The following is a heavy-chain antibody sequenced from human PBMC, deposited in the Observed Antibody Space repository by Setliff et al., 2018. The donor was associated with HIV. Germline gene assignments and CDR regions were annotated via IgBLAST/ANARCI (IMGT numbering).Heavy chain of an antibody. CDR1: GFTFGEYG. Sequence: GGSLRLSCLGSGFTFGEYGMSWIRQAPGKGLEWVSYISSSSTYTNYLDSVKGRFTISRDNAKNSLYLQMNSLRAEDTAVYYCARVNSGGYNYKSFFDYWGQGTLVTVSS. V-gene: IGHV3-11*05. CDR3: ARVNSGGYNYKSFFDY. D-gene: IGHD5-12*01. CDR2: ISSSSTYT. J-gene: IGHJ4*02.